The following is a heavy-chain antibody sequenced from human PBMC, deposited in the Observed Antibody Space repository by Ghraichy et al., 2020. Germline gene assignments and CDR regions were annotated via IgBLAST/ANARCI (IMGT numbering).Heavy chain of an antibody. V-gene: IGHV3-7*01. Sequence: GGSLRLSCAASGFTFNSYWMSWVRQAPGKGLEWVANIKQDGSEKYFVDSVKGRFTISRDNVKKSLYLQMNSLRAEDTAVYYCARAPYCSRTTCYQELRGNRFDPRGQGTLVTVSS. J-gene: IGHJ5*02. CDR2: IKQDGSEK. CDR1: GFTFNSYW. CDR3: ARAPYCSRTTCYQELRGNRFDP. D-gene: IGHD2-2*01.